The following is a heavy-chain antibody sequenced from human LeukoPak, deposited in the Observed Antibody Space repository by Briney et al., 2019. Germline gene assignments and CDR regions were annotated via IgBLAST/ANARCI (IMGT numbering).Heavy chain of an antibody. CDR1: GFIFSDHY. CDR3: ASPVGATTVRAFDI. Sequence: GGSLRLSCAASGFIFSDHYMDWVRQAPGKGLEWVGRTRNEANIYTTKYAASVKGRFTISRDDSKNSLYLQMNSLRTEDTAVYYCASPVGATTVRAFDIWGQGTMVTVSS. J-gene: IGHJ3*02. D-gene: IGHD1-26*01. CDR2: TRNEANIYTT. V-gene: IGHV3-72*01.